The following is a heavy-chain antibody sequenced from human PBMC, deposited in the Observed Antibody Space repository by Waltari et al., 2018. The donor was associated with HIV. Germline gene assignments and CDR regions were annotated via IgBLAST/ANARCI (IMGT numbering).Heavy chain of an antibody. Sequence: QVQLVESGGGVVQPGRSLRLSCAASGFTFSSYGMPWVRQAPGKGLEWVAVIWYDGSNKYYADSVKGRFTISRDNSKNTLYLQMNSLRAEDTAVYYCARDREMADPPFLLDYWGQGTLVTVSS. J-gene: IGHJ4*02. CDR2: IWYDGSNK. D-gene: IGHD6-19*01. V-gene: IGHV3-33*01. CDR1: GFTFSSYG. CDR3: ARDREMADPPFLLDY.